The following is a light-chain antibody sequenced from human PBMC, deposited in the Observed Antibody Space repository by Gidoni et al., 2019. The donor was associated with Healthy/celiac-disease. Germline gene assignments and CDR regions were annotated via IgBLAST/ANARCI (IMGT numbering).Light chain of an antibody. Sequence: QSALTQPDSVAGAPGQSITISCTGTSSDVGSYNLVSWYQQHPGKAPKLMIYEVSKRPSGVSNRFSGSKSGNTASLTISGLQAEDEADYSCCSYAGSSTSFGSGTKVTVL. CDR1: SSDVGSYNL. J-gene: IGLJ6*01. V-gene: IGLV2-23*02. CDR3: CSYAGSSTS. CDR2: EVS.